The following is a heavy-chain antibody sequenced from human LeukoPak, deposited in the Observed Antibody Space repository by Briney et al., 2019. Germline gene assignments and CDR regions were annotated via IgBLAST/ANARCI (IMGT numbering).Heavy chain of an antibody. CDR1: GGSISSGSYY. CDR3: AREVRGVQGP. Sequence: SQTLSLTCTVSGGSISSGSYYWSWIRQPAGKGLEWIARIYTSGSTNYNPSLKSRVTISVDTSKNQFSLKLSSVTAADTAVYYCAREVRGVQGPWGQGTQVTVSS. V-gene: IGHV4-61*02. J-gene: IGHJ4*02. CDR2: IYTSGST. D-gene: IGHD3-10*01.